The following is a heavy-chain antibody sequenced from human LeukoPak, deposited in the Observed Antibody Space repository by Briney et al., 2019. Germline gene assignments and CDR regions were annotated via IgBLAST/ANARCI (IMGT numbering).Heavy chain of an antibody. CDR3: ARGPRYGDYPDY. Sequence: GGSLRLSCAASGFTFSSYAMHWVRQAPGKGLEWVAVISYDGSNKYYADSVKGRFTISRDNSKNTLYLQMNSLRAEDTAVYYCARGPRYGDYPDYWGRGTLVTVSS. CDR2: ISYDGSNK. J-gene: IGHJ4*02. D-gene: IGHD4-17*01. CDR1: GFTFSSYA. V-gene: IGHV3-30-3*01.